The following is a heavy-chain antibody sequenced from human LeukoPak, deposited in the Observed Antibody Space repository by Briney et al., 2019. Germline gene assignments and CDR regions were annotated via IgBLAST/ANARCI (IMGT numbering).Heavy chain of an antibody. J-gene: IGHJ3*02. CDR3: ARDVRRYDILTGYLSAFDI. V-gene: IGHV3-11*04. CDR2: ISSSGSTI. D-gene: IGHD3-9*01. CDR1: GFTFSDYY. Sequence: GGSLRLCCAASGFTFSDYYMSWIRQAPGKGLEWVSYISSSGSTIYYADSVKGRFTISRDNAKNSLYLQMNSLRAEDTAVYYCARDVRRYDILTGYLSAFDIWGQGTMVTVSS.